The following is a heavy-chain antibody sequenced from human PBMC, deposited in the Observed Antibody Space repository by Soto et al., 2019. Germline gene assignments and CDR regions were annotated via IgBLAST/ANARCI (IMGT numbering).Heavy chain of an antibody. D-gene: IGHD1-26*01. V-gene: IGHV4-31*03. CDR3: ARMSGTYYVPDY. CDR1: NASITSSGYY. Sequence: QVQLQESGPRLVEASQTLSLTCTVSNASITSSGYYWSWVRQPPGKRLEWIGYIYHSGSTFYSPALQGRLSMSADTSKNPFSLTLRSVTAADTAVYHCARMSGTYYVPDYWGQGTLVTVSS. CDR2: IYHSGST. J-gene: IGHJ4*02.